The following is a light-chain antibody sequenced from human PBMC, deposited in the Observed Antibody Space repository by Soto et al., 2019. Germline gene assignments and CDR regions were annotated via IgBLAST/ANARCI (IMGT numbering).Light chain of an antibody. CDR1: SSDGGGYNY. V-gene: IGLV2-14*01. J-gene: IGLJ1*01. CDR3: SSYRTGGPFV. CDR2: EVS. Sequence: QSVLTQPASVSGSPGQSSAISCTGTSSDGGGYNYVSWYQQLPGKAPKLLISEVSNRPSGVSHRFSGSKSGNTASLTISGLQAEDEADYYCSSYRTGGPFVFGTGTKVTVL.